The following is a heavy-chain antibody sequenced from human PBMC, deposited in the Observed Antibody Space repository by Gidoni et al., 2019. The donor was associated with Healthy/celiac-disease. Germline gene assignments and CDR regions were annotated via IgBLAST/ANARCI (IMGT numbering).Heavy chain of an antibody. J-gene: IGHJ4*02. CDR1: GYSFTSYW. CDR2: LYPGDSDT. D-gene: IGHD3-22*01. V-gene: IGHV5-51*01. CDR3: ARQYDESVVINQEHFDY. Sequence: EVQLVQSGAEVKKPGESLKISCKGSGYSFTSYWIGWVRQMPGKGLEWMGILYPGDSDTRYSPSFQGQVTISADKSISTAYLQWSSLKASDTAMYYCARQYDESVVINQEHFDYWGQGTLVTVSS.